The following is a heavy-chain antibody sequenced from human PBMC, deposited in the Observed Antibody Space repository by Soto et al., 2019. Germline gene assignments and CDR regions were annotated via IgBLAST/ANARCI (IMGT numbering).Heavy chain of an antibody. V-gene: IGHV3-48*03. D-gene: IGHD6-13*01. CDR3: ARDLVAAAETN. CDR1: GFTFSSYE. CDR2: ILSSGSTI. Sequence: GGSLRLSCAASGFTFSSYEINWVRPAPGKGREWGSYILSSGSTIYYAGSVKGRFTISRDNAKNSLYLQMNSLRAEDTAVYYCARDLVAAAETNWSQGTLVTVSS. J-gene: IGHJ4*02.